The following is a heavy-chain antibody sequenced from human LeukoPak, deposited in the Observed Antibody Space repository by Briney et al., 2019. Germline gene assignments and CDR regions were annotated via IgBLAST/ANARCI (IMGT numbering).Heavy chain of an antibody. CDR3: ASQLEPDAFDI. CDR1: GYTFTGYY. Sequence: GASVKVSCKASGYTFTGYYMHWVRQAPGQGLEWMGWINPNSGGTNYAQKSQGRVTMTRDTSISTAYMELSRLRSDDTAVYYCASQLEPDAFDIWGQGTMVTVSS. CDR2: INPNSGGT. J-gene: IGHJ3*02. V-gene: IGHV1-2*02. D-gene: IGHD1-1*01.